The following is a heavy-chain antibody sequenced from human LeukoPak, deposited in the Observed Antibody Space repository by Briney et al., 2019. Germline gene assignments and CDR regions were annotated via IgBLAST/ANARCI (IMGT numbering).Heavy chain of an antibody. CDR3: AAATTGTTFFDY. Sequence: EASVKVSCKASGYTFSGYYMFWVRQAPGQGLEWMGWIISDSGATNYAQKFQGRVTMTRDTSISTAYMELSSLRSDDTGVYYCAAATTGTTFFDYWGQGTLVTVSS. D-gene: IGHD1-1*01. CDR1: GYTFSGYY. CDR2: IISDSGAT. V-gene: IGHV1-2*02. J-gene: IGHJ4*02.